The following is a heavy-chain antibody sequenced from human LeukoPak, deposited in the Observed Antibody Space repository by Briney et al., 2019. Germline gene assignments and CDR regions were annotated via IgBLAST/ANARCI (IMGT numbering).Heavy chain of an antibody. CDR3: ARGSGGSSSWYYYYYYYMDV. D-gene: IGHD6-13*01. CDR2: MNPNSGNT. CDR1: GGTFSSYA. J-gene: IGHJ6*03. V-gene: IGHV1-8*03. Sequence: ASVKVSCKASGGTFSSYAISWVRQAPGQGLEWMGWMNPNSGNTGYAQKFQGRVTITRNTSISTAYMELSSLRSEDTAVYYCARGSGGSSSWYYYYYYYMDVWGKGTTVTVSS.